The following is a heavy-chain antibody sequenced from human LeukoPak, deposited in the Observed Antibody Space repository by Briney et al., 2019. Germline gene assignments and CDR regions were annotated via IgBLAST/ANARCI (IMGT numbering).Heavy chain of an antibody. V-gene: IGHV3-15*01. Sequence: GGSLRLSCAASGFTFSNAWMSWVRQAPGKGLERVGRIKSKTDGGTTDYAAPVKGRFTISRDDSKNTLYLQMNSLKTEDTAVYYCTTSVDTAMVRGYYYYYMDVWGKGTTVTVSS. CDR3: TTSVDTAMVRGYYYYYMDV. CDR1: GFTFSNAW. J-gene: IGHJ6*03. CDR2: IKSKTDGGTT. D-gene: IGHD5-18*01.